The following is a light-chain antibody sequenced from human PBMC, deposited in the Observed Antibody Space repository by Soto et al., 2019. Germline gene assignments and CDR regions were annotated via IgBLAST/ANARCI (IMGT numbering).Light chain of an antibody. Sequence: SYELTQPPSVSVAPGKTARLTCGGNNIGSKSVHWYQQKPGQAPVLVIYYDSDRPSGIPERFSGSNSGNTATLTSSRVEAGDEADYYCQVWDRSSDVVFGGGTKLTVL. V-gene: IGLV3-21*04. CDR2: YDS. CDR3: QVWDRSSDVV. J-gene: IGLJ2*01. CDR1: NIGSKS.